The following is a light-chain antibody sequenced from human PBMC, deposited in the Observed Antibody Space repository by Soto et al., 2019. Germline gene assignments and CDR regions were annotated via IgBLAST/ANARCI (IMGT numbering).Light chain of an antibody. J-gene: IGKJ3*01. CDR2: GAS. CDR3: QQYHDWPPIT. CDR1: QTVSDD. V-gene: IGKV3-15*01. Sequence: EIVMTQSPATLFVSPGERATLSCRASQTVSDDLARYQQKPGQAPRLLIYGASTRATDIPARFSGGGSGTEFTLPISSLQSEDSAIYYCQQYHDWPPITFGPGTKVNI.